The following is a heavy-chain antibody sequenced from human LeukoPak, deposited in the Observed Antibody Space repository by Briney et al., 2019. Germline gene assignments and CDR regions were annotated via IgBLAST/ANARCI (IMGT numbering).Heavy chain of an antibody. CDR1: GYTFTSYY. V-gene: IGHV1-69*05. J-gene: IGHJ5*02. CDR3: AVGNFTYYYDSSGYYWFDP. CDR2: IIPIYGTA. Sequence: ASVKVSCKASGYTFTSYYMHWVRQAPGQGLEWMGRIIPIYGTANYAQKFQGRVTITTDKSTSTAYMELSSLRSEDTAVYYCAVGNFTYYYDSSGYYWFDPWGQGTLVTVSS. D-gene: IGHD3-22*01.